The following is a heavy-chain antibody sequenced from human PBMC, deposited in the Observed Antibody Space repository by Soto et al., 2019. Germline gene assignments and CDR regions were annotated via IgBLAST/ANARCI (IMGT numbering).Heavy chain of an antibody. Sequence: QVYLVQSEAAVRRPGTSVTISCMTSGYPLTTHRIHWVRQAPGRGFEWVGMFNPSNGIKNYAPKFQGRVTMTKDTYTGTVYLELKSLTSEAMAVYYCARDQFPTESDIHNDGFDLWGQGTLITVSS. CDR2: FNPSNGIK. J-gene: IGHJ3*01. CDR3: ARDQFPTESDIHNDGFDL. D-gene: IGHD3-9*01. V-gene: IGHV1-46*01. CDR1: GYPLTTHR.